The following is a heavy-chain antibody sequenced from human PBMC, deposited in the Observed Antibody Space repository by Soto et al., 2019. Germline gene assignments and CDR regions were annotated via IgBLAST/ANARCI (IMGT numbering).Heavy chain of an antibody. Sequence: EVQLVESGGGLVQPGRSLRLSCAASGFTFDDYAMHWVRQAPGKGLEWVSGISWNSGSIGYADSVKGRFTISRDNAKNSLYLQMNSLRAEDTALYYCAKVGLSRGEYSGYDYERYFDYWGQGTLVTVSS. J-gene: IGHJ4*02. CDR2: ISWNSGSI. V-gene: IGHV3-9*01. CDR1: GFTFDDYA. D-gene: IGHD5-12*01. CDR3: AKVGLSRGEYSGYDYERYFDY.